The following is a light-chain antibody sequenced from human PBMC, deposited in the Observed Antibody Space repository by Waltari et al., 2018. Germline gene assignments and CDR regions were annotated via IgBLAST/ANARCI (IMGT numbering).Light chain of an antibody. J-gene: IGLJ1*01. CDR3: AVWEGSLKV. CDR1: TPNVGTNY. CDR2: KNH. Sequence: SVLTQPPSVSGTPGQRVTISCSGSTPNVGTNYVFLYQLLPGAAPRLLIYKNHQRPSGVPARFSGSKSGTSASLAISGLRSEDEGDYYCAVWEGSLKVFGAGTKVTVL. V-gene: IGLV1-47*01.